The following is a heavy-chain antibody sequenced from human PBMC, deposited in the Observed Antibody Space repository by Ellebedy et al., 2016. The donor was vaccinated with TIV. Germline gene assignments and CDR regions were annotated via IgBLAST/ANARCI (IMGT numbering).Heavy chain of an antibody. CDR3: ARVTGSCMDY. CDR1: GFTFDDYA. J-gene: IGHJ4*02. V-gene: IGHV3-9*01. Sequence: GGSLRLXXAASGFTFDDYAMHWVRQAPGKGLEWVSGISWNSGSIGYADSVKGRFTISRDNSKNTLYLQMNSLRAEDTAVYYCARVTGSCMDYWGQGTLVTVSS. CDR2: ISWNSGSI. D-gene: IGHD2-8*01.